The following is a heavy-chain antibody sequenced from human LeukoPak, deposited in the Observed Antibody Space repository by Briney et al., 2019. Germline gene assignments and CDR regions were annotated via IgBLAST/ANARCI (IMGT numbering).Heavy chain of an antibody. J-gene: IGHJ4*02. CDR1: GFTFSSYG. D-gene: IGHD3-3*01. CDR2: IRYDGNTK. Sequence: GGSLRLSCAASGFTFSSYGMHWVRRAPGKGLEWVAYIRYDGNTKYYADSVKGRFTISRDNSKNTLFLQMNSLRAEDTAVYYCAKGVLVPPTYFDYWGQGTLVTVSS. CDR3: AKGVLVPPTYFDY. V-gene: IGHV3-30*02.